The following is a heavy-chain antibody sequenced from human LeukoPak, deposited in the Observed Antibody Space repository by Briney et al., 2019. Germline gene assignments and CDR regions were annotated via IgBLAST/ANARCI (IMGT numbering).Heavy chain of an antibody. J-gene: IGHJ4*02. CDR3: ASTFYRDGLYLGY. Sequence: SETLSQTLVGCGGFFRGYYWGGIRQPPARGREGMGETNHSGSTNYNPSLKSRVTISVDTSKNQFSLKLSSVTAADTAVYYCASTFYRDGLYLGYWGQGTLVTVSS. CDR2: TNHSGST. CDR1: GGFFRGYY. D-gene: IGHD3/OR15-3a*01. V-gene: IGHV4-34*01.